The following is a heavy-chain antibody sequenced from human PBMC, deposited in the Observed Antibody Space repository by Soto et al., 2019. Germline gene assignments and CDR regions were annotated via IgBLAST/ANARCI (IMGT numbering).Heavy chain of an antibody. CDR1: GFTFGDRA. CDR3: AKGQGYYYDSSGSGGMDV. Sequence: EVPLVESGGGLVQPGRSLRLSCAASGFTFGDRAMHWVRQAPGKGLEWVSGINWNSGIKGYADSVKGRFTISRDNAKNSLYLQMNSLRPEDTAWYYCAKGQGYYYDSSGSGGMDVWGQGTTVIVPS. D-gene: IGHD3-22*01. J-gene: IGHJ6*02. CDR2: INWNSGIK. V-gene: IGHV3-9*01.